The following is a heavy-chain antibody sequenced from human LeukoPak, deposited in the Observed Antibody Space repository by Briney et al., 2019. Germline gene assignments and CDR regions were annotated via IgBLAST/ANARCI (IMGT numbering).Heavy chain of an antibody. Sequence: SETLSLTCTVFGGSISSSSYYWGWIRQPPGKGLEWIGSIYYSGSTYYNPSLKSRVTISVDTSKNQFSLKLSSVTAADTAVYYCARGRRGGWFDPWGQGTLVTVSS. V-gene: IGHV4-39*01. J-gene: IGHJ5*02. CDR3: ARGRRGGWFDP. CDR2: IYYSGST. D-gene: IGHD3-10*01. CDR1: GGSISSSSYY.